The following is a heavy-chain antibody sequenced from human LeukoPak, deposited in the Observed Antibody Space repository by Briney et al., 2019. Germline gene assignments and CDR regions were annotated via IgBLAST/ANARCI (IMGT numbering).Heavy chain of an antibody. J-gene: IGHJ4*02. Sequence: KTSETLSLTCTVSGGSISSSSYYWGWIRQPPGKGLEWIGSIYYSGSTYYNPSLKSRVTISVDTSKNQFSLKLSSVTAADTAVYYCAREQNWYYFDYWGQGTLVTVSS. CDR3: AREQNWYYFDY. V-gene: IGHV4-39*07. CDR2: IYYSGST. CDR1: GGSISSSSYY.